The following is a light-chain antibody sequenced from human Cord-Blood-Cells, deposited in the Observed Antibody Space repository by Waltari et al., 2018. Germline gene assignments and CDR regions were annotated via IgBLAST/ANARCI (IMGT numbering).Light chain of an antibody. V-gene: IGLV2-11*01. J-gene: IGLJ2*01. CDR1: SSDVGGYYY. CDR2: DVS. CDR3: CSYAGSYTLV. Sequence: QSALTQPRSVSGSPGQSVTISCTGTSSDVGGYYYVFRYQQHPGKAPKLMIYDVSKRPSGVPDRFSGSKSGNTASLTISGLQAEDEADYYCCSYAGSYTLVFGGGTKLTVL.